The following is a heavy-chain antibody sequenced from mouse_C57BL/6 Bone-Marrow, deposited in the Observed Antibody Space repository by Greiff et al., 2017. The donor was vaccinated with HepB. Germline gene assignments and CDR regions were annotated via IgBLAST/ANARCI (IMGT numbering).Heavy chain of an antibody. CDR2: ISDGGSYT. J-gene: IGHJ1*03. CDR1: GFTFSSYA. D-gene: IGHD2-5*01. V-gene: IGHV5-6*01. Sequence: EVQLVESGGGLVKPGGSLKLSCAASGFTFSSYAMSWVRQTPEKRLEWVATISDGGSYTYYPDSVKGRFTISRDNAKNTLYLQMSSLKSEDTAMYYCARRRSNYMLWYFDVWGTGTTVTVSS. CDR3: ARRRSNYMLWYFDV.